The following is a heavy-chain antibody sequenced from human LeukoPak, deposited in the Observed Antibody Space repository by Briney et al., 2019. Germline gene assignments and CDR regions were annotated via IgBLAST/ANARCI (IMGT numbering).Heavy chain of an antibody. Sequence: SQTLSLTCTVSGGSISSGDYYWSWIRQPPGKGLEWIGYIYYSGSTYYNPYLKSRVTISVDTSKNQFSLKLSSVTAADTAVYYCARDQDYGGNGVPGYYGMDVWGQGTTVTVSS. J-gene: IGHJ6*02. CDR3: ARDQDYGGNGVPGYYGMDV. CDR1: GGSISSGDYY. CDR2: IYYSGST. D-gene: IGHD4-23*01. V-gene: IGHV4-30-4*01.